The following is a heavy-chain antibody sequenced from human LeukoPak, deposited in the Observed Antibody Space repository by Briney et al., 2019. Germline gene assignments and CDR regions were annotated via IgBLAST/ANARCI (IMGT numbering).Heavy chain of an antibody. D-gene: IGHD2-2*01. Sequence: ASVKVSCKASGYTFTSYGISWVRQAPGQGLEWMGWISAYNGNTNYAQKLQGRVTMTTDTSTSTAYMELRSLRSDDTAVYYCAREGYCSSTSCSSFDPWGQGTLVTVSS. V-gene: IGHV1-18*01. CDR1: GYTFTSYG. CDR3: AREGYCSSTSCSSFDP. J-gene: IGHJ5*02. CDR2: ISAYNGNT.